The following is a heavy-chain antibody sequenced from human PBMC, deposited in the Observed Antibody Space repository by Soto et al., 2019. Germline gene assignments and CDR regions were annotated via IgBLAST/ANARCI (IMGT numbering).Heavy chain of an antibody. CDR1: GYTFTSYG. CDR3: ARDRTLVLMVYVTMDV. V-gene: IGHV1-18*04. D-gene: IGHD2-8*01. Sequence: ASVKVSCKASGYTFTSYGISWVRQAPGQGLEWMGWISAYNGNTNYAQKLQGRVTMTTDTSTSTAYMELSSLRSDDTAVYYCARDRTLVLMVYVTMDVWGQGTTVTVSS. CDR2: ISAYNGNT. J-gene: IGHJ6*02.